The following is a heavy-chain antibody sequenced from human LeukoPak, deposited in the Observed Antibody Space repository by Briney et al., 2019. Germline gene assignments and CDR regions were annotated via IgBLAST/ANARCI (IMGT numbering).Heavy chain of an antibody. V-gene: IGHV1-46*01. D-gene: IGHD6-13*01. J-gene: IGHJ4*02. CDR3: ARAPRNSSTMLDF. Sequence: GASVKVSCKASGYAFTSYWIQWVRQAPGQGLEWMGLTNPDGGSTAYAHRFQGRVIMTRDTSTSTAYMDLSSLRSEDTAVYHCARAPRNSSTMLDFWGQGTLVTISS. CDR2: TNPDGGST. CDR1: GYAFTSYW.